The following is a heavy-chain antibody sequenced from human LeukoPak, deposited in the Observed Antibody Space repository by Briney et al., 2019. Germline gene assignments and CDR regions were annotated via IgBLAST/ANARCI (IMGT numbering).Heavy chain of an antibody. J-gene: IGHJ4*02. CDR1: GGSISSYY. D-gene: IGHD3-10*01. CDR3: ARDILSGSGTLDY. CDR2: IYHSGST. V-gene: IGHV4-38-2*02. Sequence: SETLSLTCTVSGGSISSYYWGWIRQPPGKGLEWIGSIYHSGSTYYNPSLKSRVTISVDTSKNQFSLKLSSVTAADTAVYYCARDILSGSGTLDYWGQGTLVTVSS.